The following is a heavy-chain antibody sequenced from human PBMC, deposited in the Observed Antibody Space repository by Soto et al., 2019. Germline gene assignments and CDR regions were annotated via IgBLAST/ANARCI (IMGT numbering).Heavy chain of an antibody. Sequence: GGSLRLSCAASGVTFSSYAMSWVRQAPGKGLEWVSAISGSGGSTYYADSVKGRFTISRDNSKNTLYLQMNSLRAEDTAVYYCAKDASIVVVVAATSFDYWGQGTLVTVSS. V-gene: IGHV3-23*01. CDR1: GVTFSSYA. D-gene: IGHD2-15*01. CDR2: ISGSGGST. CDR3: AKDASIVVVVAATSFDY. J-gene: IGHJ4*02.